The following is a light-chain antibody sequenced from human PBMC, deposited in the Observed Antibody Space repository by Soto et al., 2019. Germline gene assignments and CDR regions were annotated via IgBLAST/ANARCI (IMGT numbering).Light chain of an antibody. J-gene: IGKJ3*01. CDR1: QDIGRY. CDR3: QQRSNWPLT. Sequence: EIVLTQSPGTLSLSPGESATLSCRASQDIGRYLAWFQQKPGQAPRLLIYDASTRATGIPARFSGSGSGTDFALTISSLEPEDFAVYYCQQRSNWPLTFGPGTKVEIK. V-gene: IGKV3-11*01. CDR2: DAS.